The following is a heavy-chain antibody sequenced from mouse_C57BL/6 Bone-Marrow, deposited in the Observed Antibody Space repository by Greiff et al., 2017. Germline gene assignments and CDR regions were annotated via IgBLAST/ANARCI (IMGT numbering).Heavy chain of an antibody. J-gene: IGHJ2*01. V-gene: IGHV5-4*03. CDR2: ISDGGSYT. CDR3: ARVGDY. CDR1: GFTFSSYA. Sequence: EVMLMESGGGLVKPGGSLKLSCAASGFTFSSYAMSWVRQTPEKRLEWVATISDGGSYTYYPDNVKGRFPISRDNAKNNLYLQMSHLKSEDTAMYYCARVGDYWGQGTTLTVSS.